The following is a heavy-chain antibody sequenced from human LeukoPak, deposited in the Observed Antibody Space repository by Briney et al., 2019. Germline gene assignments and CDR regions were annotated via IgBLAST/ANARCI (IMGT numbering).Heavy chain of an antibody. D-gene: IGHD3-22*01. CDR2: ITGNTANT. J-gene: IGHJ4*02. Sequence: GGSLRLSCAASGFTFSNYAMTWVRLAPGKGLEWVSAITGNTANTYYADSVKGRFTISRDNSKNTMYLQMNSLRVEDTAVYYCAKRYVSSNYYQCLGEWGQGTLVTVSS. CDR3: AKRYVSSNYYQCLGE. V-gene: IGHV3-23*01. CDR1: GFTFSNYA.